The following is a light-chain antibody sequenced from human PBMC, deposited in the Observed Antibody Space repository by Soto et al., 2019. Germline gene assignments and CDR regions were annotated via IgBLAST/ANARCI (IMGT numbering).Light chain of an antibody. V-gene: IGKV2-28*01. CDR3: MQALQTPVT. CDR1: QSLLHRNGNNY. J-gene: IGKJ5*01. CDR2: LGS. Sequence: DIEMTQSPLSLPVTPGEPASISCRSSQSLLHRNGNNYLDWYLQKPGQSPQLLIYLGSNRASGVPDRFSGSGSGTDFTLKISRVEAEDVGDYYCMQALQTPVTFGQGTRLEIK.